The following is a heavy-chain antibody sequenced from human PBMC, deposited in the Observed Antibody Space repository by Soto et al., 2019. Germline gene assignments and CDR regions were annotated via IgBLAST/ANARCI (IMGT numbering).Heavy chain of an antibody. CDR3: AAVKYYDILTGYYRDY. CDR1: GGSISSGGYY. Sequence: SETLSLTCTASGGSISSGGYYWSWIRQHPGKGLEWIGYIYYSGSTYYNPSLKSRVTISVDTSKNQFSLKLSSVTAADTAVYYCAAVKYYDILTGYYRDYWGQGTLVTVSS. CDR2: IYYSGST. V-gene: IGHV4-31*03. J-gene: IGHJ4*02. D-gene: IGHD3-9*01.